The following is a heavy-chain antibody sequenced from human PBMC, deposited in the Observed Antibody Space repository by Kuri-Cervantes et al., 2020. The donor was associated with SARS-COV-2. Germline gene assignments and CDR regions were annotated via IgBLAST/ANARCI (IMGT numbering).Heavy chain of an antibody. CDR2: ISHDGRDT. CDR3: AKPGSLRGIIREDQYGLDV. Sequence: GGSLRLSCAASGFTFINAWMNWVRQAPGKGLEWLAVISHDGRDTYHGDSVKGRFTISRDNSKNTLYLQMNSLRPEDTAVYYCAKPGSLRGIIREDQYGLDVWGQGTTVTVSS. J-gene: IGHJ6*02. D-gene: IGHD3-10*01. V-gene: IGHV3-30*18. CDR1: GFTFINAW.